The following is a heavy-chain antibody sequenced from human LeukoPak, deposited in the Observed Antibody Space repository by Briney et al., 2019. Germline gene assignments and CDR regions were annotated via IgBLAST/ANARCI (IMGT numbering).Heavy chain of an antibody. V-gene: IGHV1-69*05. CDR1: GGTFSSYA. D-gene: IGHD2-2*01. CDR3: ASGSYCSSTSCLNWFDP. Sequence: SVKVSCKASGGTFSSYAISWVRQAPGQGLEWMGGIIPIFGTANYAQKFQGRVTITTDESTSTAYMELSSLRSEDTAVYYCASGSYCSSTSCLNWFDPWGQGTLVTVSS. CDR2: IIPIFGTA. J-gene: IGHJ5*02.